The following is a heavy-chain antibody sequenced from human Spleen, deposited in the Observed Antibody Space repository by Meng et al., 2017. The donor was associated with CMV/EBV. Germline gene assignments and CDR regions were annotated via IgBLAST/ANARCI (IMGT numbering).Heavy chain of an antibody. J-gene: IGHJ3*02. V-gene: IGHV3-21*01. CDR1: GFTFSSYA. CDR2: ISSSSSYI. D-gene: IGHD5-24*01. Sequence: GESLKISCAASGFTFSSYAMHWVRQAPGKGLEWVSSISSSSSYIYYADSVKGRFTISRDNAKNSLYLQVNSLRAEDTVVYYCARTIEMATKNVFDIWGQGTMVTVSS. CDR3: ARTIEMATKNVFDI.